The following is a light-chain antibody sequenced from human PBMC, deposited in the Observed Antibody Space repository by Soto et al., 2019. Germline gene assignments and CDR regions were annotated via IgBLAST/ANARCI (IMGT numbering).Light chain of an antibody. J-gene: IGKJ4*01. CDR2: DAS. CDR1: QDISYY. CDR3: QQFDNLPLT. Sequence: DIQMTQSPSSLSASVGDRVTITCPASQDISYYLNWYQQKPGKAPKILIYDASVLEAGVPSRFSGGGSGTHFTLTISSLQAEDVAAYYCQQFDNLPLTFGGGTKVDIK. V-gene: IGKV1-33*01.